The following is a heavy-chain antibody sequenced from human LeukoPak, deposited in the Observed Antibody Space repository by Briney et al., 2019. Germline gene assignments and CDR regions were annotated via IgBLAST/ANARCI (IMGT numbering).Heavy chain of an antibody. Sequence: PSETLSLTCTVSGGSFSSSTYYWRWIRQPPGKGLDWLGIIYYIGSTYYNPSLKSRVTISVSTSKNQFSLKLSSVTAADTAGYYCAVITGTAFDYWGQGTLVTVSS. J-gene: IGHJ4*02. V-gene: IGHV4-39*01. CDR2: IYYIGST. CDR3: AVITGTAFDY. CDR1: GGSFSSSTYY. D-gene: IGHD1-7*01.